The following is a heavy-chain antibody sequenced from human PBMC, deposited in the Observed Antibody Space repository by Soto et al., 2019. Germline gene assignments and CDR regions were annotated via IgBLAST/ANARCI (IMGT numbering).Heavy chain of an antibody. D-gene: IGHD6-25*01. CDR3: AKDLAATPPYYYGMDV. J-gene: IGHJ6*02. Sequence: QVQLVESGGGVVQPGRSLRLSCAASGFTFSSYGMHWVRQAPGKGLAWVAVISYDGSNKYYADSVKGRFTISRDNSKNTLYLQRNSLRAEDTAVYYCAKDLAATPPYYYGMDVWVQGTTVTVSS. CDR1: GFTFSSYG. CDR2: ISYDGSNK. V-gene: IGHV3-30*18.